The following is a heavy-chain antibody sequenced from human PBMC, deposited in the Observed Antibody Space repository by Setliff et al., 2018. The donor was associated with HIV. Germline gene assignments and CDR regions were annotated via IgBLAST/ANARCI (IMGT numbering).Heavy chain of an antibody. CDR2: IKHSGST. CDR3: ARGATLLPGYSDRWEYFYMDV. D-gene: IGHD5-12*01. CDR1: GGSFSEYY. J-gene: IGHJ6*03. Sequence: SETLSLTCAVYGGSFSEYYWSWIRQSPGKGLEWIGEIKHSGSTHYNPPLKSRATISVDTSKNQFSLRLNSGTAADTAVYYCARGATLLPGYSDRWEYFYMDVWGKGTTVTVSS. V-gene: IGHV4-34*01.